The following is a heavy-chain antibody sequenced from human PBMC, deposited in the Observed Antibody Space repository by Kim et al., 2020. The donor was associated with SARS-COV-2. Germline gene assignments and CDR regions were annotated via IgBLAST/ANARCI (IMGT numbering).Heavy chain of an antibody. CDR3: ARGRGVLRYFDWLSPLDY. Sequence: SETLSLTCAVYGGSFSGYYWSWIRQPPGKGLEWIGEINHSGSTNYNPSLKSRVTISVDTSKNQFSLKLSSVTAADTAVYYCARGRGVLRYFDWLSPLDY. V-gene: IGHV4-34*01. CDR1: GGSFSGYY. CDR2: INHSGST. D-gene: IGHD3-9*01. J-gene: IGHJ4*01.